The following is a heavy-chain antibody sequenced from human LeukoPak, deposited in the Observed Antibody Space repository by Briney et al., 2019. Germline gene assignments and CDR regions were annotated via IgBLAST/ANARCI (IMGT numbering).Heavy chain of an antibody. CDR3: AKSHDDSSGYRTDHDAFDI. J-gene: IGHJ3*02. V-gene: IGHV3-48*01. CDR1: GFTLSSYS. Sequence: GGSLRLSCAASGFTLSSYSMNWVRQAPGKGLEWVSYISSSSSTIYYADSVKGRFTISRDNSKNTLYLQMNSLRAEDTAVYYCAKSHDDSSGYRTDHDAFDIWGLGTMVTVSS. CDR2: ISSSSSTI. D-gene: IGHD3-22*01.